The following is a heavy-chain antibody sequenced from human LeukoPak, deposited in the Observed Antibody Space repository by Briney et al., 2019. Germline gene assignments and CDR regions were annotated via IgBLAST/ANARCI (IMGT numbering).Heavy chain of an antibody. Sequence: GGSLRLSCAASGFTFSSYSMNWVRQAPGKGLEWVSCISSSSGPIYFADSVKGRFTISRDNAKNSLYLQMNSLRAEDTAVYYCAREAYGDFDYWGQGTLVTVSS. CDR1: GFTFSSYS. V-gene: IGHV3-48*01. CDR2: ISSSSGPI. J-gene: IGHJ4*02. CDR3: AREAYGDFDY. D-gene: IGHD4-17*01.